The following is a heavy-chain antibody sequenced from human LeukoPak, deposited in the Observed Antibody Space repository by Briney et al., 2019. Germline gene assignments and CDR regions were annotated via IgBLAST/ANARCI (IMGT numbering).Heavy chain of an antibody. CDR3: ARDSGSYRGSFDY. Sequence: PGGSLRLSCAASGFTFSSYSMNWVRQAPGKGLEWVSSISSSSSYIYYADSVKGRFTISRDNAKNSLYLQMNSLRAEDTAVYYCARDSGSYRGSFDYWGQGTLVTVSS. D-gene: IGHD1-26*01. J-gene: IGHJ4*02. CDR1: GFTFSSYS. V-gene: IGHV3-21*01. CDR2: ISSSSSYI.